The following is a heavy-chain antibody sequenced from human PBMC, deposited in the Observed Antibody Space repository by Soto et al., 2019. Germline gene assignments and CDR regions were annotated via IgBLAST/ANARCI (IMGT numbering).Heavy chain of an antibody. J-gene: IGHJ4*02. Sequence: EVQLVESGGGLVQPGGSLRLSCAASGFSFSSYWMNWVRQAPGKGLEWVANIKQYGNEMYYVDSVKGRFTISRDNAKNSLYLQMNSLRADDTAVYYCARAAETTWETFDYWGQGTLVTVSS. CDR1: GFSFSSYW. D-gene: IGHD4-17*01. V-gene: IGHV3-7*01. CDR3: ARAAETTWETFDY. CDR2: IKQYGNEM.